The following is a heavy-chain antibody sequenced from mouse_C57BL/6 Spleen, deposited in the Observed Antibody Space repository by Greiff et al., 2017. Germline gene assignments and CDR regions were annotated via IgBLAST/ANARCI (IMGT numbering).Heavy chain of an antibody. D-gene: IGHD1-1*01. CDR2: INPNNGGT. CDR1: GYTFTDYY. V-gene: IGHV1-26*01. J-gene: IGHJ1*03. Sequence: EVQLQQSGPELVKPGASVKISCKASGYTFTDYYMNWVKQSHGKSLEWIGDINPNNGGTSYNQKFKGKATLTVDKSSSTAYMELRSLTSEAAAVYYCARWGGSSYGYFDVWGTGTTVTVSS. CDR3: ARWGGSSYGYFDV.